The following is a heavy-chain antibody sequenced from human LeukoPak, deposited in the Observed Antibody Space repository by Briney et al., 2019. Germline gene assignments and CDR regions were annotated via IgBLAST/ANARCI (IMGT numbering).Heavy chain of an antibody. CDR1: GFPFSKYG. J-gene: IGHJ4*02. CDR2: ISYDGSNR. D-gene: IGHD4-23*01. CDR3: ANLYGGLYDY. Sequence: PGGSLRLSCAASGFPFSKYGMHWVRQAPGKGLEWVAVISYDGSNRYYTDSVKGRFIISRDNSENTLYLRMNSLRAEDTAVYYCANLYGGLYDYWGQGTLVTVSS. V-gene: IGHV3-30*18.